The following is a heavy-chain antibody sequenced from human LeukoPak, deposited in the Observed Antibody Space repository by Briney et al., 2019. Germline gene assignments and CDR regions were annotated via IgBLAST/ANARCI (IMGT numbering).Heavy chain of an antibody. V-gene: IGHV4-4*09. CDR3: ARLLAVQQLDY. J-gene: IGHJ4*02. D-gene: IGHD3-3*02. CDR1: GGSFTSYY. Sequence: SETLSLTRTVSGGSFTSYYWSWIRQPPGKGLQWIGYIYTSGSTSYNPSLKSRVTISVDTSKNQFSLKLNSVTAADTAVYYCARLLAVQQLDYWGQGTLVTVSS. CDR2: IYTSGST.